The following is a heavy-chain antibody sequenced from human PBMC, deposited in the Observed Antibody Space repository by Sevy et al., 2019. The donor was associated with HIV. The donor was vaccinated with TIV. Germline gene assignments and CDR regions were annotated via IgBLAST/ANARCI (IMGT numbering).Heavy chain of an antibody. Sequence: ASVKVSCKVSGRTLTQLSIHWVRQAPGKGLEWMGTFDPEDDEKIYAQKFQGRVTMTEDTSTDTAYMELSRLRSEDTGVYYCATTKDYYESSGYPFDYWGQGTLVTVSS. J-gene: IGHJ4*02. D-gene: IGHD5-12*01. CDR2: FDPEDDEK. CDR1: GRTLTQLS. CDR3: ATTKDYYESSGYPFDY. V-gene: IGHV1-24*01.